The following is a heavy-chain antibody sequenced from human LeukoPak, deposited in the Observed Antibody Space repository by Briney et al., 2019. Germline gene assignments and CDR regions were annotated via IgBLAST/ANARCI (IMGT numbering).Heavy chain of an antibody. V-gene: IGHV4-59*08. CDR1: GGSITSHY. D-gene: IGHD3-3*01. Sequence: SETLSLTCAVSGGSITSHYWSWIRQPPGKGLEWIGYISYSGSTNYNSSLKSRLTISLDASKNHFSLNLSSLTAADTAVYYCARGGRFLEWYYFDYWGQGTLVTVSS. J-gene: IGHJ4*02. CDR3: ARGGRFLEWYYFDY. CDR2: ISYSGST.